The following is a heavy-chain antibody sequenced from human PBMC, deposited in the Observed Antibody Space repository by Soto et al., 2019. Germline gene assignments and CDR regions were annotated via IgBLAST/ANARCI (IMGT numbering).Heavy chain of an antibody. J-gene: IGHJ4*02. CDR2: IYYSGST. V-gene: IGHV4-59*01. CDR1: GGSISSYY. Sequence: PSETLSLTCTVSGGSISSYYWSWIRQPPGKGLEWIGYIYYSGSTNYNPSLKSRVTISVDTSKNQFSLKLSSVTAADTAVYYCAGHNVVNRNYLAFWGRGTPVIVSS. CDR3: AGHNVVNRNYLAF. D-gene: IGHD2-15*01.